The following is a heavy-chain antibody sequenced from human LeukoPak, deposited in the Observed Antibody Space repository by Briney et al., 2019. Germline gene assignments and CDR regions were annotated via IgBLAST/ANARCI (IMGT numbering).Heavy chain of an antibody. D-gene: IGHD6-13*01. CDR2: ISSDGGNK. Sequence: AGSLRLSCAASGFTFSSYGMHWVRQAPGKGLEWVAVISSDGGNKYYADSVKGRFTISRDNSKNTLYLQMNSLRAEDTAVYYCAKDHKIAAGMGIDYWGQGTLVTVSS. V-gene: IGHV3-30*18. J-gene: IGHJ4*02. CDR3: AKDHKIAAGMGIDY. CDR1: GFTFSSYG.